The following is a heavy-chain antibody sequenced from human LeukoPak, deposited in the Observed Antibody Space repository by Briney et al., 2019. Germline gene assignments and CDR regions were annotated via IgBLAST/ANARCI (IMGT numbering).Heavy chain of an antibody. CDR3: AKGGNSMIVVPNFQH. CDR2: ISSSSSYI. CDR1: GFTFSSYS. D-gene: IGHD3-22*01. V-gene: IGHV3-21*04. Sequence: GGSLRLSCAASGFTFSSYSMNWVRQAPGKGLEWVSSISSSSSYIYYADSVKGRFTISRDNAKNSLYLQMNSLRAEDTALYYCAKGGNSMIVVPNFQHWGQGTLVTVSS. J-gene: IGHJ1*01.